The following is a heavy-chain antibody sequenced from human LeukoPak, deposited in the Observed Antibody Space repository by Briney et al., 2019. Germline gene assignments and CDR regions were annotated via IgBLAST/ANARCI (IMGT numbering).Heavy chain of an antibody. CDR1: GGSISSSSYY. D-gene: IGHD3-3*01. V-gene: IGHV4-39*01. CDR2: IYYSGST. J-gene: IGHJ4*02. CDR3: ARHASVSGNWPRPLDY. Sequence: ASETLSLTCTVSGGSISSSSYYWGWVRQPPGKGLEWIATIYYSGSTYYSPSLRSRVTISVDTSKNQFSLKLTSVTAADTAVYYCARHASVSGNWPRPLDYWGQGSLVTVSS.